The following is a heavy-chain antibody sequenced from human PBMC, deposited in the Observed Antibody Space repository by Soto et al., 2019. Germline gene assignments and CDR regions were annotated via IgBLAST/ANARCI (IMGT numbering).Heavy chain of an antibody. D-gene: IGHD1-26*01. V-gene: IGHV3-30*18. J-gene: IGHJ4*02. CDR1: GFTFSSYS. CDR3: AKARVRIVGANSFDY. CDR2: ISDDGDKR. Sequence: GASLRLSCAASGFTFSSYSMSWVRQAPGKGLEWVALISDDGDKRYYADSVRGRLIISRDNSKDALYLQMNSLGPDDTAVYFCAKARVRIVGANSFDYWGQGTPVTVSS.